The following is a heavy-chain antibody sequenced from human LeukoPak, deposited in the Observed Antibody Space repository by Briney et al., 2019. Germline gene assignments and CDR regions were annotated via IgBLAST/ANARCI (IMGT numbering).Heavy chain of an antibody. CDR2: INPSGGST. D-gene: IGHD6-19*01. Sequence: ASVKVSCKASGYTFASYYMHWVRQAPGQGLEWMGIINPSGGSTSYAQKFQGRVTTTRDTSTSTVYMELSSLRSEDTAVYYCARHSSGWYFDYWGQGTLVTVSS. J-gene: IGHJ4*02. CDR1: GYTFASYY. CDR3: ARHSSGWYFDY. V-gene: IGHV1-46*03.